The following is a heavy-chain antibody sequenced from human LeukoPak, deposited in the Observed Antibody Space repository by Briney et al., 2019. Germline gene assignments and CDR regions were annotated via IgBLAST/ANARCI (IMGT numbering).Heavy chain of an antibody. CDR3: ARDCDRYTRGCRGAFEI. Sequence: AGRSLRLSCAASGFTFDDYAMHWVRQAPGKGLEWVSGINWNGGDTGYGDPVKGRFTISRDNAKNSLYLQMNSLRAEDTALYYCARDCDRYTRGCRGAFEIWGQGTMVTVSA. CDR2: INWNGGDT. D-gene: IGHD6-19*01. J-gene: IGHJ3*02. CDR1: GFTFDDYA. V-gene: IGHV3-20*04.